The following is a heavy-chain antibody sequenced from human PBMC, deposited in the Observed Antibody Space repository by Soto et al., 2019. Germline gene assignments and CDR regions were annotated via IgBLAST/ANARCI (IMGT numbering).Heavy chain of an antibody. CDR2: IYHSGST. CDR1: GGSISSINW. D-gene: IGHD6-13*01. Sequence: SETLSLTCAVSGGSISSINWWSWVRQPPGKGLEWIGEIYHSGSTNYNPSLKSRVTISVDKSKNQFSLKLSSVTAADTAVYYCAREGVAAADFDYWGQGTLVTVSS. CDR3: AREGVAAADFDY. J-gene: IGHJ4*02. V-gene: IGHV4-4*02.